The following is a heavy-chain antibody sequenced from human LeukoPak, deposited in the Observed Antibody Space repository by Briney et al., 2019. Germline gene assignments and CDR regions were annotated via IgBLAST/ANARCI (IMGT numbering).Heavy chain of an antibody. J-gene: IGHJ6*03. CDR2: IIPSFGTA. V-gene: IGHV1-69*05. Sequence: SVKVSCKASGGTFSSYAISWVRQAPGQGLEWMGGIIPSFGTANYAQKFQGRVTITTDESTSTAYMELSSLRSEDTAVYYCARDRGRGNWNYLYYYYYMDVWGKGTTVTVSS. CDR1: GGTFSSYA. CDR3: ARDRGRGNWNYLYYYYYMDV. D-gene: IGHD1-7*01.